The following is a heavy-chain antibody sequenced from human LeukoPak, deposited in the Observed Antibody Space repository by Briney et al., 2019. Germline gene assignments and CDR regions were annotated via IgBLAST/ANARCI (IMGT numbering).Heavy chain of an antibody. J-gene: IGHJ4*02. Sequence: PGGSLRLSCAVSGFTFSSYAMSWVRQAPGKGLEWVSAISATGSSTYYAGSVKGRFTISRDNSNNTLYLQMNSLRAEDTAVYYCAKDGSFGDYGDYFDYWGQGTLVTVSS. CDR2: ISATGSST. D-gene: IGHD4-17*01. CDR1: GFTFSSYA. V-gene: IGHV3-23*01. CDR3: AKDGSFGDYGDYFDY.